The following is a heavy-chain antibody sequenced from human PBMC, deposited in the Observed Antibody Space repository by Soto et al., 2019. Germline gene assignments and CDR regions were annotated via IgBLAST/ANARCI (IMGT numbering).Heavy chain of an antibody. D-gene: IGHD3-10*01. CDR2: VKYDGGST. J-gene: IGHJ6*02. V-gene: IGHV3-74*01. CDR3: ARGLRGEYGPDV. Sequence: EVQLVESGGGLVQPGGSMRLSCAASGFSFSDYWMHWVRQAPGKGLVWVSRVKYDGGSTSYGDSVKGRFTISRDNAKSTVYLQMNSLRAEDTAVYYCARGLRGEYGPDVWGQGTTVTVSS. CDR1: GFSFSDYW.